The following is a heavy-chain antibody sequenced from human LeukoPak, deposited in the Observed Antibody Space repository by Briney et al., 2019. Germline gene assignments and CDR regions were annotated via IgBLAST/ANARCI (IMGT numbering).Heavy chain of an antibody. CDR1: GFTFSSYA. CDR3: AEGGPYADFDY. CDR2: ISYDGSNK. D-gene: IGHD2-2*01. V-gene: IGHV3-30-3*02. J-gene: IGHJ4*02. Sequence: GRSLRLSCAASGFTFSSYAMHWVRQAPGKGLEWVAVISYDGSNKYYADSVKGRFTISRDNSKNTLYLQMNSLRAEDTARYYCAEGGPYADFDYWGRGTLVTVSS.